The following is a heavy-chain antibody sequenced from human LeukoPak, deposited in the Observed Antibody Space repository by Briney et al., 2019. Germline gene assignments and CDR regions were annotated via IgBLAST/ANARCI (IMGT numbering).Heavy chain of an antibody. CDR3: ARGGEWLSSDPALGNWFDP. CDR2: IYYSGST. J-gene: IGHJ5*02. D-gene: IGHD3-3*01. CDR1: GGSISSSSYY. V-gene: IGHV4-39*01. Sequence: SETLSLTCTVSGGSISSSSYYWGWIRQPPGKGLEWIGSIYYSGSTYYSPSLKSRVTISVDTSKNQFSLKLSSVTAADTAAYYCARGGEWLSSDPALGNWFDPWGQGTLVTVSS.